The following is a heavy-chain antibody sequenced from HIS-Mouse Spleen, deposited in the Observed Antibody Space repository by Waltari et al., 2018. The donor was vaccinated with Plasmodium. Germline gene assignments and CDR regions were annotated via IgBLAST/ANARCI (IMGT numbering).Heavy chain of an antibody. D-gene: IGHD7-27*01. CDR3: ARGQLGIDAFDI. CDR1: GGSFSGYY. CDR2: INHSGST. V-gene: IGHV4-34*01. J-gene: IGHJ3*02. Sequence: QVQLQQWGAGLLKPSETLSLTCAVYGGSFSGYYWSWIRQPPGKGLEWIGEINHSGSTNYTPSLKSRVTISVDTSKNQFSLKLSSVTAADTAVYYCARGQLGIDAFDIWGQGTMVTVSS.